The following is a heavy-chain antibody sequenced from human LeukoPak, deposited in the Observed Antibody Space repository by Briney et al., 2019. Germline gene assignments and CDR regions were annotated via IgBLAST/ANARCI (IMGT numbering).Heavy chain of an antibody. Sequence: GGSLRLSCAAPGFTFSSYSMNWVRQAPGKGLEWVSSISSSSSYIYYADSVKGRFTISRDNAKNSLYLQMNSLRAEDTAVYYCALYCSGGSCYYMDVWGKGTTVTVSS. CDR1: GFTFSSYS. D-gene: IGHD2-15*01. CDR3: ALYCSGGSCYYMDV. CDR2: ISSSSSYI. V-gene: IGHV3-21*01. J-gene: IGHJ6*03.